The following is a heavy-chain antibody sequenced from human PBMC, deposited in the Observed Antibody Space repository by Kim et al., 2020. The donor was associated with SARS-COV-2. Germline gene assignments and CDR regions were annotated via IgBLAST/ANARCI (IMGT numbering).Heavy chain of an antibody. CDR3: ARESGSYAFDF. J-gene: IGHJ3*01. CDR2: T. Sequence: TDYEQRFQGRITMTRSTSISTAYMELRSLKTDDTAVYYCARESGSYAFDFWGQGTVVTVSS. V-gene: IGHV1-8*01. D-gene: IGHD1-26*01.